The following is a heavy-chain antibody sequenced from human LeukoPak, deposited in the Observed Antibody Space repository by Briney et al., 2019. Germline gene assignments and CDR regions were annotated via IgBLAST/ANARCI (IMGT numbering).Heavy chain of an antibody. CDR2: IYYSGST. CDR3: ASGGRILTGYEGFDY. D-gene: IGHD3-9*01. V-gene: IGHV4-39*07. J-gene: IGHJ4*02. Sequence: SETLSLTCTVSGGSISSSSYYWGWIRQPPGKGLEWIGSIYYSGSTYYNPSLKSRVTISVDTSKNQFSLKLSSVTAADTAVYYCASGGRILTGYEGFDYWGQGTLVTVSS. CDR1: GGSISSSSYY.